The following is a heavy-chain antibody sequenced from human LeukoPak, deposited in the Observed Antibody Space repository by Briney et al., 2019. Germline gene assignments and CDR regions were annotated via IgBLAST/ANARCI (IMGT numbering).Heavy chain of an antibody. D-gene: IGHD6-6*01. J-gene: IGHJ4*02. Sequence: ASVKVSCKASGYTFTSYGISWVRQAPGQGLEWMGWISAYNGNTNYAQKLQGRVTMTIDTSTSTAYMELRSLRSDDTAVYYCARDWAARHLFDYWGQGTLVTVSS. CDR2: ISAYNGNT. CDR3: ARDWAARHLFDY. V-gene: IGHV1-18*01. CDR1: GYTFTSYG.